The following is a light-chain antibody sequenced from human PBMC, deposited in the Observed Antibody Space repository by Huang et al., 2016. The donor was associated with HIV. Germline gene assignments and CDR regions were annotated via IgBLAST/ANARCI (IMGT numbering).Light chain of an antibody. CDR2: DAS. J-gene: IGKJ2*01. CDR1: QSIDGR. CDR3: QQYNSHPYT. V-gene: IGKV1-5*01. Sequence: DIQMTQSPSTLSASIGDRVTVTCRASQSIDGRLAWYQQRPGRAPKLLIYDASSLQSGVPSGFTGSGFGTEFTHTISSLQPDNFATYFCQQYNSHPYTFGQGTKLEIK.